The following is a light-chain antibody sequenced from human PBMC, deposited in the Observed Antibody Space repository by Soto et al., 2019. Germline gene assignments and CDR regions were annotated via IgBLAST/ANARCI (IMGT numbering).Light chain of an antibody. V-gene: IGLV2-14*01. Sequence: QSALTQPASVSGSPGQSITISCTGTSSDLGGYNFVSWYQQHPGKAPRLMIYEVSTRPSGVSNRFSGSKSGNTASLTISGLQAEDEADYYCLSYTISSTLIFGGGTKLTVL. CDR1: SSDLGGYNF. CDR3: LSYTISSTLI. CDR2: EVS. J-gene: IGLJ2*01.